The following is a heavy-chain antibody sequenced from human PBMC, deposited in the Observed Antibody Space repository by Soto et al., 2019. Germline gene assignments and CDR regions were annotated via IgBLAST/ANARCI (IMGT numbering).Heavy chain of an antibody. J-gene: IGHJ5*02. Sequence: SETLSLTCALYVGSVSGYDWSWIRQPPGKGLEWIGGINPSGSTNYNPSLNSRLTMSVDTSKNQFSLKLTSVTAANTAVYYCARGGGVPALGDPWGQGTLVTVSS. CDR3: ARGGGVPALGDP. CDR1: VGSVSGYD. D-gene: IGHD3-16*01. CDR2: INPSGST. V-gene: IGHV4-34*10.